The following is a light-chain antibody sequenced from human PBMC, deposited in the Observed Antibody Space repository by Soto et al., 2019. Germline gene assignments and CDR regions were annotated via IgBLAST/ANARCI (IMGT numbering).Light chain of an antibody. CDR3: QQRSNWLS. J-gene: IGKJ4*01. CDR1: QTVSSS. V-gene: IGKV3-11*01. Sequence: EILLTQSPATLALSPGERATLYCRASQTVSSSVAWYQQKPGQAPRLLIYEASNWATGMPARFSGSGSGADFTLAISSLEPEDFAVYDCQQRSNWLSFGGGTKVDIK. CDR2: EAS.